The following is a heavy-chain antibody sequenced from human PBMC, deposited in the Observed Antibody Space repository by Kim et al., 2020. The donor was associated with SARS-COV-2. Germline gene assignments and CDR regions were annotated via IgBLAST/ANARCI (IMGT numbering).Heavy chain of an antibody. V-gene: IGHV1-46*01. Sequence: ASVKVSCKASGYTFSSYYLHWVRQAPGQGLEWMGTINPNSGTTNYAQEFQGRVTMTRDTSTSTVYMELSNLRSEDTAVYYCARRPGYSSAWNFDYWGQGT. CDR2: INPNSGTT. CDR1: GYTFSSYY. CDR3: ARRPGYSSAWNFDY. D-gene: IGHD6-19*01. J-gene: IGHJ4*02.